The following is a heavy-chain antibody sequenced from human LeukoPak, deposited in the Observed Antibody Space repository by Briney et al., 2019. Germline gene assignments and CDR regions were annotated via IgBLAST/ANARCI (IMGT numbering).Heavy chain of an antibody. V-gene: IGHV3-21*01. CDR3: ARSRIAAAPSWFDP. CDR2: ISSSSYI. J-gene: IGHJ5*02. D-gene: IGHD6-13*01. CDR1: GFTFSSYS. Sequence: GGSLRLSCAAAGFTFSSYSMNWVRQAPGKGLEWVSSISSSSYIYYADSVKGRFTISRDNAKNSLYLQMNSLRAEHTAVYYCARSRIAAAPSWFDPWGQGTLVTVPP.